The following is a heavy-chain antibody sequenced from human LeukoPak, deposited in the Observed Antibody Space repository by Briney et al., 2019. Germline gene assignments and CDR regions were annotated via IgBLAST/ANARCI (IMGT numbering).Heavy chain of an antibody. V-gene: IGHV4-39*07. CDR3: ARAVLSYCRGGSCPYFDY. CDR2: IYYSGST. D-gene: IGHD2-15*01. Sequence: SETLSLTCTVSGGSISSSSYYWGWIRQPPGKGLEWIGSIYYSGSTYYNPSLKSRVTISVDTSKNQFSLKLSSLTAADTAVHYCARAVLSYCRGGSCPYFDYWGQGTLVTVSS. J-gene: IGHJ4*01. CDR1: GGSISSSSYY.